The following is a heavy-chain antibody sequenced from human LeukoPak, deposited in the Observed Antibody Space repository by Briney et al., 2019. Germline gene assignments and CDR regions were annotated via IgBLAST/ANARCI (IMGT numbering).Heavy chain of an antibody. CDR1: GFTFSTYL. J-gene: IGHJ4*02. CDR3: ARGRQIRGPCSGGSCNTFDY. CDR2: ISSSSGTI. V-gene: IGHV3-48*01. Sequence: GGPLRLSCAASGFTFSTYLMNWLRQAPGKGLEWVSYISSSSGTIYYADSVKGRFTISRDNDKNSLYLQMNSLRAEDTAVYYCARGRQIRGPCSGGSCNTFDYWGEGTLVTVSS. D-gene: IGHD2-15*01.